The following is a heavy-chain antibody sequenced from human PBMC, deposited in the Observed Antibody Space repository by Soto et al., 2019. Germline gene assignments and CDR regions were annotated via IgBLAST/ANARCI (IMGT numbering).Heavy chain of an antibody. Sequence: SVSDAWMNWVRQAPGKGLEWVGRIKGKTDGGTTDYAAPVKGRFTISRDDSKNTLYLQMNSLKTEDTAVYYCTTGRQWGVDYWGQGTLVTVSS. CDR1: SVSDAW. CDR3: TTGRQWGVDY. J-gene: IGHJ4*02. CDR2: IKGKTDGGTT. D-gene: IGHD6-19*01. V-gene: IGHV3-15*07.